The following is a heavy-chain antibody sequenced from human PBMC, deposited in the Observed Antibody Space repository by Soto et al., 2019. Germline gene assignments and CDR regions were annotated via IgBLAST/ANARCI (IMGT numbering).Heavy chain of an antibody. Sequence: SETLSLTCSVSGDSISSYHWSWIRQPPGKGLEWIGYVHDSGTTNYNPSLKSRVTMSVDTSKNQLSLKVTSVTAADTAVYYCARGGVWDDYGDYDLSLDWYFDLWGRGTLVTVSS. CDR2: VHDSGTT. CDR1: GDSISSYH. D-gene: IGHD4-17*01. CDR3: ARGGVWDDYGDYDLSLDWYFDL. J-gene: IGHJ2*01. V-gene: IGHV4-59*01.